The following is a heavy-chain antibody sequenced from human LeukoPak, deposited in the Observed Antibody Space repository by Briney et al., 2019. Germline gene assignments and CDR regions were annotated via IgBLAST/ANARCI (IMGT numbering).Heavy chain of an antibody. CDR2: IYPGDSDT. CDR3: ASIAAAGNAPFDY. D-gene: IGHD6-13*01. CDR1: GYSFTSYW. Sequence: GESLKISCKGSGYSFTSYWIGWVRRMPGKGLEWMGIIYPGDSDTRYSPSFQGQVTISADKSISTAYLQWSSLKASDTAMYYCASIAAAGNAPFDYWGQGTLVTVSS. V-gene: IGHV5-51*01. J-gene: IGHJ4*02.